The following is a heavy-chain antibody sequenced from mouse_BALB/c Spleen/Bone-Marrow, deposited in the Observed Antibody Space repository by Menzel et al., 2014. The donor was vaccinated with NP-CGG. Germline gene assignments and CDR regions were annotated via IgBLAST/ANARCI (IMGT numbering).Heavy chain of an antibody. CDR1: GYTFTSYW. CDR3: ARGRDYDVFAY. CDR2: IDPYDSET. J-gene: IGHJ3*01. D-gene: IGHD2-4*01. Sequence: QLVESGAELVRPGASVKLSCRASGYTFTSYWMNWVKQRPEQGLEWIGRIDPYDSETHYNQKFKDKAILTVDKSSSTAYMQLSSLTSEDSAVYYCARGRDYDVFAYWGQGTLVTVPA. V-gene: IGHV1-74*04.